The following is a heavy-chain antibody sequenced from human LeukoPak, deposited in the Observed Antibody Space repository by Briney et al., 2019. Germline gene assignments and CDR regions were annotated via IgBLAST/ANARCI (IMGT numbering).Heavy chain of an antibody. CDR2: INHSGST. J-gene: IGHJ5*02. V-gene: IGHV4-34*01. CDR3: ARERGKNNWFDP. Sequence: GSLRLSCAASGFTFSSYWMSWIRQPPGKGLEWIGEINHSGSTNYNPSLKSRVTISVDTSKNQFSLKLSSVTAADTAVYYCARERGKNNWFDPWGQGTLVTVSS. CDR1: GFTFSSYW. D-gene: IGHD2/OR15-2a*01.